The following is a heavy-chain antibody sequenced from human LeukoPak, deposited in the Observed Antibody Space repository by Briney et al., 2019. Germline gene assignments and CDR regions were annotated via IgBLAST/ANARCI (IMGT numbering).Heavy chain of an antibody. CDR2: INHSGST. D-gene: IGHD4-23*01. CDR3: ARTTVITPSAFDL. J-gene: IGHJ3*01. V-gene: IGHV4-39*07. CDR1: GGSISSGGYY. Sequence: SETLSLTCTVSGGSISSGGYYWSWIRQPPGQGLEWIGEINHSGSTSYNPSLESRATVSVDTSKNQLSLKLTSMTAADTAVYCARTTVITPSAFDLWGQGTSVTVSS.